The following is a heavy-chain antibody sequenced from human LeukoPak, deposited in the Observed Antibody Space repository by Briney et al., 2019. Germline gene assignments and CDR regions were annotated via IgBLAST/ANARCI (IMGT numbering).Heavy chain of an antibody. V-gene: IGHV1-18*01. CDR1: GYTLISYG. D-gene: IGHD1-1*01. Sequence: GASVKVSCKASGYTLISYGISWLRQAPGQGLEWVGWIFTYNGDTKYEKKFQGRVTMTTDSSTNTVYLELRSLRSDDTAVYYCARGKEREPFDFWGQGTLVTVSS. CDR2: IFTYNGDT. CDR3: ARGKEREPFDF. J-gene: IGHJ4*02.